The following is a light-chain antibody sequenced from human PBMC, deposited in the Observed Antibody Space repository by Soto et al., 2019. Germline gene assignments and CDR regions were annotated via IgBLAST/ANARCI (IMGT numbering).Light chain of an antibody. CDR3: QSYDSNLSGVV. V-gene: IGLV1-40*01. CDR2: GDN. Sequence: QSVLTQPPSVSGAPGQRVTISCTGSSSNIGAGFDVNWYQQFPGTAPKLLVYGDNNRPSGVPDRFSGSKSGTSASLAITGLQDEDEADYYCQSYDSNLSGVVFGGGTKRTVL. CDR1: SSNIGAGFD. J-gene: IGLJ2*01.